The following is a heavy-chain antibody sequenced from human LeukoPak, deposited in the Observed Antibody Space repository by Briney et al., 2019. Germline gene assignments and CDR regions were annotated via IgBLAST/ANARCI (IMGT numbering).Heavy chain of an antibody. J-gene: IGHJ4*02. CDR1: GGTFSSYA. CDR2: IIPILGIA. CDR3: ARDVVETEDYFDS. V-gene: IGHV1-69*04. Sequence: GASVKVSCKASGGTFSSYAISWVRQAPGQGLEWMGRIIPILGIANYAQKFQGRVTITADKSTSTAYMELSSLRSEDTAVYYCARDVVETEDYFDSWGQGTLVTVSS. D-gene: IGHD2-15*01.